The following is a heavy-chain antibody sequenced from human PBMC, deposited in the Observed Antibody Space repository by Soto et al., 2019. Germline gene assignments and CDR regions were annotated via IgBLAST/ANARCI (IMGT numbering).Heavy chain of an antibody. Sequence: SETLSLTCTVSGGSISSGGYYWSWIRQHPGKGLEWIGYIYYSGSTYYNPSLKSRVTISVDTSKNQFSLKLSSVTAADTAVYYCARRQRSTGNMIVVVINPLEGNWFDHWGQGTLVTVSS. J-gene: IGHJ5*02. CDR3: ARRQRSTGNMIVVVINPLEGNWFDH. CDR1: GGSISSGGYY. V-gene: IGHV4-31*03. CDR2: IYYSGST. D-gene: IGHD3-22*01.